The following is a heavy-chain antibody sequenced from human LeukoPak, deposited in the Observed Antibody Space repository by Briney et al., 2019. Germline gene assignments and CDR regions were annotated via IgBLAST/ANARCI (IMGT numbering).Heavy chain of an antibody. CDR1: GGSFSGYY. Sequence: SETLSLTCAVYGGSFSGYYWSWIRQPPGKGLEWIGEINHSGSTNYNPSLKSRVTISVDTSKNQFSLKLSSVTAADTAVYYCARGRKGGIAVAGLDYWGQGTLVTVFS. D-gene: IGHD6-19*01. CDR3: ARGRKGGIAVAGLDY. CDR2: INHSGST. V-gene: IGHV4-34*01. J-gene: IGHJ4*02.